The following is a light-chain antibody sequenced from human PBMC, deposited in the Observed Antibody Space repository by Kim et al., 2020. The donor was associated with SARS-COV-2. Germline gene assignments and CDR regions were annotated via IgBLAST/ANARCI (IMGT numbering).Light chain of an antibody. CDR3: HQYDSAPWT. V-gene: IGKV1-27*01. CDR1: QAISNY. Sequence: ASVGDGVTITCRASQAISNYLAWYQQKPGEVPKVVIYGASALHSGVPSRFSGSGSGTDFTLTISSQQPEDVATYFCHQYDSAPWTFGQGTKVEIK. J-gene: IGKJ1*01. CDR2: GAS.